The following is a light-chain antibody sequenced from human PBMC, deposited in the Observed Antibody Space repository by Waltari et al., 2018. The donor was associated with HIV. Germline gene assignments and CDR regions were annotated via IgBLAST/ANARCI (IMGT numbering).Light chain of an antibody. CDR2: SAS. V-gene: IGKV1-39*01. Sequence: DIQMTQSPSSLSASVEDRVTITCRASQNILAFLNWYQQKPGKAPKLLIYSASNLQSGVPPRFSGSGSGTDFTLTISSLQPEDFATYFCLQTYSAPLTFGPGTTMHLK. CDR3: LQTYSAPLT. J-gene: IGKJ3*01. CDR1: QNILAF.